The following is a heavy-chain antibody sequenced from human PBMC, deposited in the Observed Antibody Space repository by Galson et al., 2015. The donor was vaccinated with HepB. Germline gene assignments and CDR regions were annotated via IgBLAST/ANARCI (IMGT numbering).Heavy chain of an antibody. CDR2: ISSTGGST. D-gene: IGHD3-10*01. J-gene: IGHJ3*02. Sequence: SLRLSCAASGLIFSRNPMHWVRQPPGKGLEYVSEISSTGGSTYYADSVKGRFTISRDNSKNTLYLQMSSLRPEDTAVYYCVKETTYYYGPGRYSYDALDIWGQGTMVTVSS. V-gene: IGHV3-64D*06. CDR1: GLIFSRNP. CDR3: VKETTYYYGPGRYSYDALDI.